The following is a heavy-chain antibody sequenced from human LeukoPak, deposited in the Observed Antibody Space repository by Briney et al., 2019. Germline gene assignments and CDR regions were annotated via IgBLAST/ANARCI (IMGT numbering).Heavy chain of an antibody. Sequence: ASVKVSCKASGYTFTSYYMHWVRQAPGQGLEWMGIINPSDASTSYAQKFQGRVTMTRDMSTSTLYMDLRSLRSEDTAVYYCARDWGYCSGGSCYRGAFDIWGQGTMVTVSS. CDR1: GYTFTSYY. J-gene: IGHJ3*02. CDR3: ARDWGYCSGGSCYRGAFDI. D-gene: IGHD2-15*01. CDR2: INPSDAST. V-gene: IGHV1-46*01.